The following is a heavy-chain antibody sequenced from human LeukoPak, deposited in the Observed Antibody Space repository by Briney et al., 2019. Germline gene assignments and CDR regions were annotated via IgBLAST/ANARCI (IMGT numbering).Heavy chain of an antibody. J-gene: IGHJ4*02. D-gene: IGHD6-6*01. CDR3: ARVGVAARPYIFDY. CDR2: INPNSGGT. CDR1: GYTFTSYY. Sequence: ASVKVSCKASGYTFTSYYMHGVRQAPGQGLEWMGWINPNSGGTNYAQKFQGRVTMTRDTSISTAYMELSRLRSDDTAVYYCARVGVAARPYIFDYWGQGTLVTVSS. V-gene: IGHV1-2*02.